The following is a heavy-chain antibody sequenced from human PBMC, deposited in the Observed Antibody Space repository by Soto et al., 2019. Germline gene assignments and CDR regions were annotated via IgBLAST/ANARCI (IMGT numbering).Heavy chain of an antibody. CDR3: ARQEADSSGYGPWYYFDY. J-gene: IGHJ4*02. CDR2: IYYSGST. D-gene: IGHD3-22*01. V-gene: IGHV4-39*01. Sequence: TSETLSLTCTVSGGSISSSSYYWGWIRQPPGKGLEWIGGIYYSGSTYYNPSLKSRVTISVDTSKNQFSLKLSSVTAADTAVYYCARQEADSSGYGPWYYFDYWGQGTLVTVSS. CDR1: GGSISSSSYY.